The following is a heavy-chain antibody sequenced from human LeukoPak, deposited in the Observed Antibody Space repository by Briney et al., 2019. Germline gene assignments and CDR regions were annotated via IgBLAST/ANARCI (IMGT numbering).Heavy chain of an antibody. V-gene: IGHV4-4*07. D-gene: IGHD3-10*01. J-gene: IGHJ3*02. CDR2: IYTSGST. CDR3: ARDMGTMVRGARGAFDI. CDR1: GGSISSYY. Sequence: PSETLSLTCTVSGGSISSYYWSWIRQPAGKGLEWIGRIYTSGSTNYNPSLKSRVTMSVDTSKIQFSLKLSSVTAADTAVYYCARDMGTMVRGARGAFDIWGRGTMVTVSS.